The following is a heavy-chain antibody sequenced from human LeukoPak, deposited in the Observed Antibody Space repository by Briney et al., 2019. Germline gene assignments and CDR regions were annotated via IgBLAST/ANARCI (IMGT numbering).Heavy chain of an antibody. CDR2: IYYSGST. V-gene: IGHV4-59*08. Sequence: PSETLSLTCTVSGGSISSYYWSWIRPPPGKGLEWIGYIYYSGSTNYNPSLKSRVTISVGTSKNQFSLKLSSVTAADTAVYYCARQKYYYDSSGYLGLGYYFDYWGQGTLVTVSS. J-gene: IGHJ4*02. D-gene: IGHD3-22*01. CDR3: ARQKYYYDSSGYLGLGYYFDY. CDR1: GGSISSYY.